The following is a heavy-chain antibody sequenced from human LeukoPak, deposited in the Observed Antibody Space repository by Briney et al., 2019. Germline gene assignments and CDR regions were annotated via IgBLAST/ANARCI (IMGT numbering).Heavy chain of an antibody. CDR1: GFTFSDYY. D-gene: IGHD3-10*01. J-gene: IGHJ4*02. CDR3: AKDLFHYGSGSYRGSFDY. Sequence: GGSLRLSCAASGFTFSDYYMSWIRQAPGKGLEWVSAISGSGGSTYYADSVKGRFTISRDNSKNTLYLQMNSLRAEDTAVYYCAKDLFHYGSGSYRGSFDYWGQGTLVTVSS. V-gene: IGHV3-23*01. CDR2: ISGSGGST.